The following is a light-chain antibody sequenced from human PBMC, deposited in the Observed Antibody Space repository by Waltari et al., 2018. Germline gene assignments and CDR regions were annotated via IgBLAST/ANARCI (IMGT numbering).Light chain of an antibody. J-gene: IGLJ3*02. V-gene: IGLV1-44*01. CDR2: RND. CDR3: ASWDDSPVGRWV. Sequence: QSVLTQPPSASGAPGQRVTISCSGSTSNLGDNVVNWYQQIPGTAPKLLIYRNDLRPSGAPGRFSGAKSGTSSSLAISGLQSEDEGVYYCASWDDSPVGRWVFGGGTKLTVL. CDR1: TSNLGDNV.